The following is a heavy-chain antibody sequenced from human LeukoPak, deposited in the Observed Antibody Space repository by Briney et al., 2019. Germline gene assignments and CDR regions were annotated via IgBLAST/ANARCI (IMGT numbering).Heavy chain of an antibody. CDR2: INPSGSST. D-gene: IGHD3-3*01. Sequence: GASVKASCKASGYTFSTYYMHWVRQAPGQGPEWMGIINPSGSSTSYAQKFQGRVTMTRETSTSTIYMELSSLRSEDTAVYYCAMRAGGYYGNMAVWGKGTTVTVSS. CDR3: AMRAGGYYGNMAV. V-gene: IGHV1-46*01. CDR1: GYTFSTYY. J-gene: IGHJ6*03.